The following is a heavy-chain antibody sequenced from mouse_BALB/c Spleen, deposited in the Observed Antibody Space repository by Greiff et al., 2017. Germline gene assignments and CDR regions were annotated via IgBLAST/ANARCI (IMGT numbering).Heavy chain of an antibody. CDR1: GYTFTSYY. J-gene: IGHJ3*01. V-gene: IGHV1S81*02. CDR3: TREGDYYSFAY. D-gene: IGHD1-1*01. CDR2: INPSNGGT. Sequence: VQLQQSGAELVKPGASVKLSCKASGYTFTSYYMYWVKQRPGQGLEWIGEINPSNGGTNFNEKFKSKATLTVDKSSSTAYMQLSSLTSEDSAVYYCTREGDYYSFAYWGQGTLVTVSA.